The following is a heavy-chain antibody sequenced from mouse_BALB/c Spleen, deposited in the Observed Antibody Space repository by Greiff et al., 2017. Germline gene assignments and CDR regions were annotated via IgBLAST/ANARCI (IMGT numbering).Heavy chain of an antibody. Sequence: QVQLQQSGAELAKPGASVKMSCKASGYTFTSYWMHWVKQRPGQGLEWIGYINPSTGYTEYNQKFKDKATLTADKSSSTAYMQLSSLTSEDSAVYYCARDHRSYAMDYWGQGTSVTVSS. CDR1: GYTFTSYW. J-gene: IGHJ4*01. CDR2: INPSTGYT. V-gene: IGHV1-7*01. CDR3: ARDHRSYAMDY. D-gene: IGHD2-14*01.